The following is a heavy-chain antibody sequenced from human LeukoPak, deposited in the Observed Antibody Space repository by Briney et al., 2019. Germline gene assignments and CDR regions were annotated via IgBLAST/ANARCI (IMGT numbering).Heavy chain of an antibody. V-gene: IGHV4-39*07. D-gene: IGHD4-17*01. CDR2: IYYSGTT. J-gene: IGHJ4*02. Sequence: PSETLSLTCSVSGGSIRSSTYYWGWIRQPPGKGLEWIGIIYYSGTTYYNPSLKSRVTISVDTSKNQFSLKLSSVTAADTAVYYCAGTRDYGDYGNDYWGQGTLVTVSS. CDR1: GGSIRSSTYY. CDR3: AGTRDYGDYGNDY.